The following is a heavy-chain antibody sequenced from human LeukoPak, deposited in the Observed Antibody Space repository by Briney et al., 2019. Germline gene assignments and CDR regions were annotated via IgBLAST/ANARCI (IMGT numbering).Heavy chain of an antibody. J-gene: IGHJ3*02. CDR2: ICASGATR. V-gene: IGHV3-23*01. CDR1: GFTFNSYA. D-gene: IGHD3-22*01. Sequence: GGSLRLSCAASGFTFNSYAMTWVRQAPGKGLEWVSIICASGATRYYADSVKGRFTISRDNSKNTLYLQITGLRADDTAVYYCAKSGRYYPSSGYYAFDIWGQGTVVTVSS. CDR3: AKSGRYYPSSGYYAFDI.